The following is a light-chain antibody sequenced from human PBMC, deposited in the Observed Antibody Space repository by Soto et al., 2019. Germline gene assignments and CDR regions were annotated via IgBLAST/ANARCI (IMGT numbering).Light chain of an antibody. V-gene: IGKV4-1*01. J-gene: IGKJ5*01. Sequence: DIVMTQSPDSLAVSLGERATINCKSSESVLFTSNKKNYLAWYQQKPGQPPKLLIYWASLRESGVPVRFSGSGCGTDFSLTISSLQAEDVVFYYCQQYFILITSGQGTRLDI. CDR3: QQYFILIT. CDR2: WAS. CDR1: ESVLFTSNKKNY.